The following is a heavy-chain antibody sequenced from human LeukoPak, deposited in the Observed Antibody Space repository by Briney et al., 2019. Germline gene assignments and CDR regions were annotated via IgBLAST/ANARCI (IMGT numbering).Heavy chain of an antibody. CDR1: GDSVSSNSVT. D-gene: IGHD2-2*01. CDR3: ARRLTQYDCFDP. J-gene: IGHJ5*02. V-gene: IGHV6-1*01. Sequence: SQTLPLTCAISGDSVSSNSVTWNGIRQSPSRGLEWLGRTYYRSTWYNDYAVSVRGRITVNPDTSKNQFSLHLNSVTPEDTAVYYCARRLTQYDCFDPWGQGILVTVSS. CDR2: TYYRSTWYN.